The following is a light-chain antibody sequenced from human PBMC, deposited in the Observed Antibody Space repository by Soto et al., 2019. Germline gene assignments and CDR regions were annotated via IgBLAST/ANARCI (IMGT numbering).Light chain of an antibody. Sequence: ETVLTQSPATLSSFPGGRVTLSCRASQAVNTRLAWYQHKPGQAPRLLIYLTSNRAAGIPARFSGSGSGTDFTLTISDVEPEDFAVYYCHQRQSWPRTFGQGTKVDIK. V-gene: IGKV3D-11*03. CDR1: QAVNTR. J-gene: IGKJ1*01. CDR3: HQRQSWPRT. CDR2: LTS.